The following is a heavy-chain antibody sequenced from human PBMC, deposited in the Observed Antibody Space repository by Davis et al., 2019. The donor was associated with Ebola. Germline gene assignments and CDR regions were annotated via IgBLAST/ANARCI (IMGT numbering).Heavy chain of an antibody. J-gene: IGHJ6*02. CDR2: INHSGST. D-gene: IGHD3-3*01. CDR3: ARCRERITIFGSARLYGMDV. V-gene: IGHV4-34*01. CDR1: GFTFSDYY. Sequence: GSLRLSCAASGFTFSDYYMSWIRQPPGKGLEWIREINHSGSTNYNPSLTSRVTISVDTSKNHFSLKLSSVTAEDTAVYYCARCRERITIFGSARLYGMDVWGQGTTVTVSS.